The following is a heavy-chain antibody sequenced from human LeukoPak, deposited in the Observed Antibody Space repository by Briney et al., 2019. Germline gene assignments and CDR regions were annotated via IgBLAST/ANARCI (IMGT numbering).Heavy chain of an antibody. CDR3: ARDRNSYGDYDSRGY. J-gene: IGHJ4*02. CDR1: GFTVSSNY. Sequence: PGGSLRLSCAASGFTVSSNYMSWVRQAPGKGLEWVSVIYSGGSTYYADSVKGRFTISRDNSKNTLYLQMNSLRAEDTAVYYCARDRNSYGDYDSRGYWGQGTLVTVSS. CDR2: IYSGGST. V-gene: IGHV3-66*01. D-gene: IGHD4-17*01.